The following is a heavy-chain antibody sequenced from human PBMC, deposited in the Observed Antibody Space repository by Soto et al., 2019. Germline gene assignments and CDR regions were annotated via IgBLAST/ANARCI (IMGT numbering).Heavy chain of an antibody. CDR3: ARAIDYYYFHGMDV. J-gene: IGHJ6*02. CDR1: GYTFSNYW. Sequence: GESLKISCKASGYTFSNYWIAGVRQMPGKGLEWMGVIQPGDSDTRYSPSFQGQVTFSADKSISTAYLQWSSLQASDTAMYYCARAIDYYYFHGMDVWGQGTTVTVSS. V-gene: IGHV5-51*01. CDR2: IQPGDSDT.